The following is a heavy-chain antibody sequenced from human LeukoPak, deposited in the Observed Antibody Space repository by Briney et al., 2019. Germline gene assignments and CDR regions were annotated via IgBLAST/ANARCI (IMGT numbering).Heavy chain of an antibody. CDR2: IYYSGST. V-gene: IGHV4-61*01. CDR1: GYSISSGYY. D-gene: IGHD6-19*01. CDR3: ARANGWYDY. Sequence: PSETLSLTCTVSGYSISSGYYWGWIRQPPGKGLEWIGYIYYSGSTNYNPSLKSRVTISVDTSKNQFSLKLSSVTAADTAVYYCARANGWYDYWGQGTLVTVSS. J-gene: IGHJ4*02.